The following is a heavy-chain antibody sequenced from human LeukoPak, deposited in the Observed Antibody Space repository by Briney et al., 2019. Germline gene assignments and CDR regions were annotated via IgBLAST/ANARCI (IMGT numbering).Heavy chain of an antibody. CDR1: GFTFSSYA. V-gene: IGHV3-23*01. D-gene: IGHD6-6*01. CDR2: ISGSGGST. CDR3: AKDRYSSSGWFYP. Sequence: PGGSLRLSCAASGFTFSSYAMSWVRQAPGKGLEWVSAISGSGGSTYYADFVKGRFTISRDNSKNTPYLQMNSLRAEDTAVYYCAKDRYSSSGWFYPWGQGTLVTVSS. J-gene: IGHJ5*02.